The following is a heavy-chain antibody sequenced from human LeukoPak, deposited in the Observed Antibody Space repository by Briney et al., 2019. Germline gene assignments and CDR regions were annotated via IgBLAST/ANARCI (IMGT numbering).Heavy chain of an antibody. CDR3: ARGLKGELSFDY. V-gene: IGHV3-53*05. CDR1: GFTVSSNY. D-gene: IGHD3-16*02. CDR2: ICSGGST. Sequence: GGSLRLSCAASGFTVSSNYMSWVRQAPGKGLEWVSVICSGGSTYYADSVKGRFTISRDNSKNTLYLQMNSLRAEDTAVYYCARGLKGELSFDYWGQGTLVTVSS. J-gene: IGHJ4*02.